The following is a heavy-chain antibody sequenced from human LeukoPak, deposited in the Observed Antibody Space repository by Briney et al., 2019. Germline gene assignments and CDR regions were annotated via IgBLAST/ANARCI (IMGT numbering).Heavy chain of an antibody. CDR1: GGSFSGYY. D-gene: IGHD2-21*02. V-gene: IGHV4-34*01. Sequence: SETLSLTCAVYGGSFSGYYWSWIRQPPGKGLEWIGEINHSGSTNYNPSLKSRVTISVDTSKNQFSLKLSSVTAADTAVYYCAREYCGGDCYGFDYWGQGTLVTVSS. J-gene: IGHJ4*02. CDR3: AREYCGGDCYGFDY. CDR2: INHSGST.